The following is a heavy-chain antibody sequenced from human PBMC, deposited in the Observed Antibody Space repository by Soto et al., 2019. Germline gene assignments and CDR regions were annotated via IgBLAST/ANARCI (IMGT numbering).Heavy chain of an antibody. CDR2: INPNSGGT. D-gene: IGHD2-15*01. J-gene: IGHJ6*02. CDR1: GYTFTGYY. V-gene: IGHV1-2*02. CDR3: ARDGCGCGSCYSLSGMDV. Sequence: ASVKVSCKASGYTFTGYYMHWVRQAPGQGLEWMGWINPNSGGTNYAQKFQGRVTMTRDTSISTAYMELSRLRSNDTAVYYCARDGCGCGSCYSLSGMDVWGQGTTVTVSS.